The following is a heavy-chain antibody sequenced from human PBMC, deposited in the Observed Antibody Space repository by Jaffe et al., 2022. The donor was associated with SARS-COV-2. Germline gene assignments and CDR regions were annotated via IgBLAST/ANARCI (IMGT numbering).Heavy chain of an antibody. V-gene: IGHV3-74*01. CDR2: INSDGSST. J-gene: IGHJ6*02. Sequence: EVQLVESGGGLVQPGGSLRLSCAASGFTFSSYWMHWVRQAPGKGLVWVSRINSDGSSTSYADSVKGRFTISRDNAKNTLYLQMNSLRAEDTAVYYCARARGYSGYDYYYYGMDVWGQGTTVTVSS. CDR1: GFTFSSYW. D-gene: IGHD5-12*01. CDR3: ARARGYSGYDYYYYGMDV.